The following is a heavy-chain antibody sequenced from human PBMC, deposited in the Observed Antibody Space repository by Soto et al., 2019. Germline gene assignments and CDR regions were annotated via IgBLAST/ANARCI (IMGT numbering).Heavy chain of an antibody. CDR3: ARGRDVLLWFGELFGQEYFDY. V-gene: IGHV4-59*01. Sequence: PSETLSLTCTVSGGSISSYYWSWIRQPPGKGLEWIGYIYYSGSTNYNPSLKSRVTISVDTSKNQFSLKLSSVTAADTAVYYCARGRDVLLWFGELFGQEYFDYWGQGTLVTVSS. J-gene: IGHJ4*02. D-gene: IGHD3-10*01. CDR2: IYYSGST. CDR1: GGSISSYY.